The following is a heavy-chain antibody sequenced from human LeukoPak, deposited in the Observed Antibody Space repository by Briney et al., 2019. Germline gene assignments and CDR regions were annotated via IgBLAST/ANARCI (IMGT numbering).Heavy chain of an antibody. CDR1: GFTFTSST. CDR2: IVVGSGNT. J-gene: IGHJ6*02. V-gene: IGHV1-58*02. CDR3: AADSSGGGSGYYYYYGMDV. D-gene: IGHD3-10*01. Sequence: SVKVSCKASGFTFTSSTIQWVRQARGQRLEWIGWIVVGSGNTNCAQKFQEGVTITRDMSTSTAYMELSSLRSEGTAVYYCAADSSGGGSGYYYYYGMDVWGQGTTVTVSS.